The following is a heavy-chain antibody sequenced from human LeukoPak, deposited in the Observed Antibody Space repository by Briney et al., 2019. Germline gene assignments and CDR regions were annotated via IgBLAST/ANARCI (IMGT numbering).Heavy chain of an antibody. V-gene: IGHV1-69*05. D-gene: IGHD3-22*01. Sequence: ASVKVSCKASGYTFTSYYMHWVRQAPGQGLEWMGGIIPIFGTANYAQKFQGRVTITTDESTSTAYMELSSLRSEDTAVYYCAVYYYDSSGYYYFDYWGQGTLVTVTS. J-gene: IGHJ4*02. CDR2: IIPIFGTA. CDR3: AVYYYDSSGYYYFDY. CDR1: GYTFTSYY.